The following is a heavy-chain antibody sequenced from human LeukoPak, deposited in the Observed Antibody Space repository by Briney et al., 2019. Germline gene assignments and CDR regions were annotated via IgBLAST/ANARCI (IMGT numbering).Heavy chain of an antibody. CDR1: GGPISSYY. D-gene: IGHD1-26*01. Sequence: SETLSLTCTVSGGPISSYYWSWIRQPAGKGLEWIGRIYTSGSTNYNPSLKSRVTISVDTSKNQFSLKLNSVTAADTAVYYCARGVSYSDFDYWGPGTLVTVSS. CDR2: IYTSGST. V-gene: IGHV4-4*07. CDR3: ARGVSYSDFDY. J-gene: IGHJ4*02.